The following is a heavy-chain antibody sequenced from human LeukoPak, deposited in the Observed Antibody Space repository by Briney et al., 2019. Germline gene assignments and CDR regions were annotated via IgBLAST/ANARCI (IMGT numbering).Heavy chain of an antibody. CDR1: GFTFSTYA. CDR2: ISGSGGST. CDR3: ALSTIFGTYYYYMDV. V-gene: IGHV3-23*01. Sequence: GGSLRLSCAASGFTFSTYAISWVRQAPGKGLEWVSAISGSGGSTYYADSVKGRFTISRDNSKNTLYLQMNSLRAEDTAVYYCALSTIFGTYYYYMDVWGKGTTVTVSS. D-gene: IGHD3-3*01. J-gene: IGHJ6*03.